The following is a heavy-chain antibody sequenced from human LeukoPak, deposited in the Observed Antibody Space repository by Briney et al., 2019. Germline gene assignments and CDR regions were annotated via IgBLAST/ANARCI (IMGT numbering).Heavy chain of an antibody. Sequence: SQTLPLTFAISGDSVSSNSAAWNWIRQSPSRGLEWLGRTYYRSKWYNDYAVSVKSRITINPDTSKNQFSLQLNSVTPEDTAVYYCARDVDTAIVRAYYGMDVWGQRTTVTVSS. J-gene: IGHJ6*02. CDR3: ARDVDTAIVRAYYGMDV. CDR2: TYYRSKWYN. V-gene: IGHV6-1*01. CDR1: GDSVSSNSAA. D-gene: IGHD5-18*01.